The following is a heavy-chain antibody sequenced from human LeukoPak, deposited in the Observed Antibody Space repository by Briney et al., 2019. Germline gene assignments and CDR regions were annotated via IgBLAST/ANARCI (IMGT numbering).Heavy chain of an antibody. CDR3: AMTVASREFDP. D-gene: IGHD6-19*01. V-gene: IGHV4-39*05. CDR1: GGSISSSSYY. Sequence: PSETPSLTCTVSGGSISSSSYYWGWIRQPPGKGLEWIGSIYYSGSTYYNPSLKSRVTISVDTSKNQFSLKLSSVTAADTAVYYSAMTVASREFDPWGQGTLVTVSS. CDR2: IYYSGST. J-gene: IGHJ5*01.